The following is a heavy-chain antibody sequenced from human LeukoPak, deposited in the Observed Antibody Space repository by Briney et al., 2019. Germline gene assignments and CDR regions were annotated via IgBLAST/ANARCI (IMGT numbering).Heavy chain of an antibody. CDR3: ARARFRSIVGAISEVNY. V-gene: IGHV1-2*02. CDR2: INPNSGGT. Sequence: GASVKVSCKASGYTFTGYYMHWVRQAPGQGLEWMGWINPNSGGTNYAQKFQGRVTMTRDTSISTAYMELSRLRSDDTAVYYCARARFRSIVGAISEVNYWGQGTLVTVST. D-gene: IGHD1-26*01. J-gene: IGHJ4*02. CDR1: GYTFTGYY.